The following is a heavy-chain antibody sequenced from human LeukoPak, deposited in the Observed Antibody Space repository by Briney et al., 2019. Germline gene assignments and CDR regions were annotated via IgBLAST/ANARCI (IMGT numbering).Heavy chain of an antibody. CDR3: AKGGQYCSGGSCYYYYGMDV. D-gene: IGHD2-15*01. J-gene: IGHJ6*02. CDR2: TSNDGSNK. V-gene: IGHV3-30*18. Sequence: PGGSLRLSCAASGFTFSPYAMHWVRQAPGKGLEWVALTSNDGSNKYYADSVKGRFTISRDNSKNTLDLQMNSLRAEDTAVYYCAKGGQYCSGGSCYYYYGMDVWGQGTTVTVSS. CDR1: GFTFSPYA.